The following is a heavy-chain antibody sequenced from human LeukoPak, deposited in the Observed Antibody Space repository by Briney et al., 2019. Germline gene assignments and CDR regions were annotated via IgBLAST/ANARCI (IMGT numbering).Heavy chain of an antibody. CDR3: AKGSGTAEEF. D-gene: IGHD6-25*01. CDR1: GFTFSSYE. CDR2: ISGSGGNT. Sequence: GGSLRLSCAASGFTFSSYEMNWVRQAPGKGLEWVSAISGSGGNTHYTDSVKGRFTISRDNSKNTLYLQMDSLRADDTAVYYCAKGSGTAEEFWGQGTLVTVSS. J-gene: IGHJ4*02. V-gene: IGHV3-23*01.